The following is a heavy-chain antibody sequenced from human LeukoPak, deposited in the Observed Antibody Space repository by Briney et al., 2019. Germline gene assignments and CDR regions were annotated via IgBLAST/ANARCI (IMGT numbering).Heavy chain of an antibody. CDR2: IRQDGSEK. CDR3: ARLSAMVRGPEDIFYFEY. J-gene: IGHJ4*02. V-gene: IGHV3-7*01. CDR1: GFTFSTYW. D-gene: IGHD3-10*01. Sequence: GVSLRLSCAASGFTFSTYWMSWVRQAPGKGLEWVANIRQDGSEKYYVDSVKGRFTISRDIAKQSVFLQMNSLRAEDTAAYYCARLSAMVRGPEDIFYFEYWGLGTLVTVSS.